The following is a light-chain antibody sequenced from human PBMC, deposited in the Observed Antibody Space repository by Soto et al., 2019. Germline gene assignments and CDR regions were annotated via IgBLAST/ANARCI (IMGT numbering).Light chain of an antibody. CDR2: EGS. CDR3: SAYAGSSTWV. J-gene: IGLJ3*02. CDR1: SNDVGSYNL. V-gene: IGLV2-23*01. Sequence: QSALTQPASASGSPGQSITISCTGTSNDVGSYNLVSWYQQHPGKAPKLMIYEGSKRPSGVSNRFSGSKSGNTASLTISGLQAEDEADYFCSAYAGSSTWVFVGGTKLTVL.